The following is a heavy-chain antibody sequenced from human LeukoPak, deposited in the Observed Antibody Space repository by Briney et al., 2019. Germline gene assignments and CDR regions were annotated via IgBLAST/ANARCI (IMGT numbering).Heavy chain of an antibody. CDR3: TTDNWNSSFDP. CDR1: GFTFSNAW. V-gene: IGHV3-15*01. CDR2: IKSKTDGGTT. D-gene: IGHD1-7*01. J-gene: IGHJ5*02. Sequence: PGGSLRLSCAASGFTFSNAWMSWVRQAPGKGLEWVGRIKSKTDGGTTDYAATVKGRFTISRDASKNTLYLQMNSLKTEDTAVYYCTTDNWNSSFDPWGQGTPVTVSS.